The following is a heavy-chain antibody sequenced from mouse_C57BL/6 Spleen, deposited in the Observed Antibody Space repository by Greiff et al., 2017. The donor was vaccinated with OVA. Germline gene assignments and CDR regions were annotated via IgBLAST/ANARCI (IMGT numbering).Heavy chain of an antibody. V-gene: IGHV14-2*01. D-gene: IGHD2-3*01. CDR1: GFNITDYY. Sequence: VQLQQSGAELVTPGASVKLSCTASGFNITDYYMHWVKQRTEQGLAWIGRLDPEDGETKYAPKFQGKATITADTSSNTAYLQLSSLTSEDTAVYYCASVDGYLDYWGQGTTLTVSS. CDR2: LDPEDGET. J-gene: IGHJ2*01. CDR3: ASVDGYLDY.